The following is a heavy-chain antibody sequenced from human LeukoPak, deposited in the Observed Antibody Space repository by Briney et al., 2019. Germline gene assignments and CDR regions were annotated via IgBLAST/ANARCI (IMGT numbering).Heavy chain of an antibody. J-gene: IGHJ4*02. CDR3: ARDLYVAVAGTGFDY. Sequence: GGSLRLSCAASGFTVSNNYMTWVRQAPGKGLVWVSRINSNGRSSSYADSVKGRFAISRDNAKDTLFLQMNSLGAEDTAVYYCARDLYVAVAGTGFDYWGQGTLVTVSS. CDR2: INSNGRSS. CDR1: GFTVSNNY. V-gene: IGHV3-74*01. D-gene: IGHD6-19*01.